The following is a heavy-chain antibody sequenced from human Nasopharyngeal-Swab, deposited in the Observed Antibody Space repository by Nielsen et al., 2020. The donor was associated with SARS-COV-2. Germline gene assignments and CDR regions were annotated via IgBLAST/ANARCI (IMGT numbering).Heavy chain of an antibody. D-gene: IGHD3-22*01. J-gene: IGHJ4*02. CDR2: IYNTGST. V-gene: IGHV4-38-2*02. Sequence: SETLSLTCTVSGYSISSGYYWAWIRQPPGKVLEWIGSIYNTGSTYYNPSLKSRVTISVDTSKNQFSLKLSSVTAADTAVYYCARSQKGYYYDSSGYFYWGQGTLVTVSS. CDR1: GYSISSGYY. CDR3: ARSQKGYYYDSSGYFY.